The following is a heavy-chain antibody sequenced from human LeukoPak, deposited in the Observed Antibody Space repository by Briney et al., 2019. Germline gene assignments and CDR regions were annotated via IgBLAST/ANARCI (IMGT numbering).Heavy chain of an antibody. CDR3: ARDYKYAFDN. CDR1: GFTFSDYS. J-gene: IGHJ4*02. Sequence: GGSLRLSCAASGFTFSDYSMNWVRQAPGKGLKWISYIGIDSGNTNYADSVKGRFTISGDKAKNSLYLQMNSLRVEDTAVYYCARDYKYAFDNWGQGTLVTVSS. V-gene: IGHV3-48*01. CDR2: IGIDSGNT. D-gene: IGHD5-24*01.